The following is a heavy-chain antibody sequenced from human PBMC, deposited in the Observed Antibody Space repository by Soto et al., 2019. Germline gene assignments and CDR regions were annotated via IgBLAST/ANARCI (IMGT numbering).Heavy chain of an antibody. Sequence: KPSETLSLTCAVYGGSFSGYYWSWIRQPPGKGLEWIGEINHSGSTNYNPSLKSRVTISVDTSKNQFSLKLSSVTAADTAVYYCATKRGSSWYFDYWGQGTLVTVSS. CDR2: INHSGST. D-gene: IGHD6-13*01. V-gene: IGHV4-34*01. J-gene: IGHJ4*02. CDR3: ATKRGSSWYFDY. CDR1: GGSFSGYY.